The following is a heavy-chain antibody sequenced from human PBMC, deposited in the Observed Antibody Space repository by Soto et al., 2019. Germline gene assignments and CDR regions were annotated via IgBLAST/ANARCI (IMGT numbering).Heavy chain of an antibody. CDR1: GFTFSSYS. D-gene: IGHD6-19*01. Sequence: ESGGGLVQPGGSLRLSCAASGFTFSSYSMNWVRQAPGKGLEWVSYISSSSSTIYYADSVKGRFTISRDNAKNSLYLQMNSLRAEDTAVYYCARAWGSGWYRDFFDYWGQGTLVTVSS. J-gene: IGHJ4*02. CDR2: ISSSSSTI. V-gene: IGHV3-48*01. CDR3: ARAWGSGWYRDFFDY.